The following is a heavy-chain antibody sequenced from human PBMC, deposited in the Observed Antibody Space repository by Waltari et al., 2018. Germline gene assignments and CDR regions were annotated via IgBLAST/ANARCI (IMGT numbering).Heavy chain of an antibody. V-gene: IGHV1-69*12. Sequence: QVQLVQSGAEVKKPGSSLKVSCKASGGTFSSYAISWVRQAPGQGLEWMGGSIPIVGTANYAQKFQGRVTITADESTSTAYMELSSLRSEDTAVYYCARAGVIAIPYYYYMDVWGKGTTVTVSS. CDR3: ARAGVIAIPYYYYMDV. CDR2: SIPIVGTA. D-gene: IGHD2-21*01. CDR1: GGTFSSYA. J-gene: IGHJ6*03.